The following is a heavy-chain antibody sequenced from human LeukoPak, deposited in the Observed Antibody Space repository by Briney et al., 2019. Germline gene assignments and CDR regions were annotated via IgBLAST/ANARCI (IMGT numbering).Heavy chain of an antibody. D-gene: IGHD2-2*01. V-gene: IGHV4-30-4*07. CDR2: IYYSGST. Sequence: SQTLSLTCGVSSGSITRGGYSWSWIRQPPGKGLEWIGYIYYSGSTNYNPSLKSRVTISVDTSKNQFSLKLNSVTAADTAVYYCARHRPMPYSFDCWGQGTLVTVSS. CDR1: SGSITRGGYS. CDR3: ARHRPMPYSFDC. J-gene: IGHJ4*02.